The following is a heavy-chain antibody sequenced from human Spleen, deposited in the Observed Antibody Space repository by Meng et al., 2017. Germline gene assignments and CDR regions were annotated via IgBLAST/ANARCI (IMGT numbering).Heavy chain of an antibody. D-gene: IGHD3-9*01. CDR1: GFTFDDYA. V-gene: IGHV3-43D*04. Sequence: GGSLRLSCAASGFTFDDYAMHWVRQAPGKGLEWVSLISWDGGSTYYADSVKGRFTISRDNSKNSLYLQMNSLRAEDTALYYCAKDMGSGRYFDWLLPKGDYYYGMDVWGQGTTVTVSS. J-gene: IGHJ6*02. CDR3: AKDMGSGRYFDWLLPKGDYYYGMDV. CDR2: ISWDGGST.